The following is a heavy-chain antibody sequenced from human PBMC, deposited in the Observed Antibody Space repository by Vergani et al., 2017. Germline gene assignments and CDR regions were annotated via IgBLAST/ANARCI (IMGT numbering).Heavy chain of an antibody. J-gene: IGHJ4*02. CDR2: INSDGSST. V-gene: IGHV3-74*01. D-gene: IGHD3-10*01. Sequence: EVQLVESGGGLVQPGGSLRLSCAASGFTFSSYWMHWVRQAPGKGLVWVSRINSDGSSTSYADSVKGRFTISRDNAKNTLYLQMNSLRAEDTAVYYCAKGKFVRGVISPGSYYFDYWGQGTLVTVSS. CDR3: AKGKFVRGVISPGSYYFDY. CDR1: GFTFSSYW.